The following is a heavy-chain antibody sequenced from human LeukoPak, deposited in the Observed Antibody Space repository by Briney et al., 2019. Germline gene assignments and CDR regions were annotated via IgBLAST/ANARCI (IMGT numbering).Heavy chain of an antibody. J-gene: IGHJ3*02. CDR3: AKAVSVLQFGTHDAFDI. CDR1: EFTFSNYA. Sequence: PGGSLRLSCEASEFTFSNYAMSWVRQAPGKGLEWVSTISGSAGSAYYADSVKGRFTISRDNSKNTLYLQMNSLRAEDTAVYYCAKAVSVLQFGTHDAFDIWGQGTMVTVSS. D-gene: IGHD1-14*01. CDR2: ISGSAGSA. V-gene: IGHV3-23*01.